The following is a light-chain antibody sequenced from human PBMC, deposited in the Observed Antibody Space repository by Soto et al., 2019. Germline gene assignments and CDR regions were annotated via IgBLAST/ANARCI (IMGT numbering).Light chain of an antibody. CDR2: DAS. Sequence: EIVMTQSPATLSVSPGERATLSCRASQSVRTNLVWYQQQPGQTPPLLVYDASTSATGVPARFSGSGSGKDFTLTIDSLQSEDFAVYFCHQYNDWPRTFGQGTKLESK. J-gene: IGKJ2*01. V-gene: IGKV3-15*01. CDR1: QSVRTN. CDR3: HQYNDWPRT.